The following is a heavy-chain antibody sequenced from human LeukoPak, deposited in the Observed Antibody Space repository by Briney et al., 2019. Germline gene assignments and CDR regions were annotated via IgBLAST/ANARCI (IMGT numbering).Heavy chain of an antibody. CDR3: AKLPRIVEPRDDFDI. Sequence: GGSLRLSCAASGFTFSSYSMTWVRQAPGKGLEWVSSITRTSSYIYYIDSVRGRFTISRDNAKNSLYLQMNSLKVDDTAVYYCAKLPRIVEPRDDFDIWGQGTMVTVSS. D-gene: IGHD1-26*01. V-gene: IGHV3-21*01. CDR1: GFTFSSYS. J-gene: IGHJ3*02. CDR2: ITRTSSYI.